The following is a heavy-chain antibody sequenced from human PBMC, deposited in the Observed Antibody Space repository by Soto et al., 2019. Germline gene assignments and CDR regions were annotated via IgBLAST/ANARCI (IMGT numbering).Heavy chain of an antibody. CDR2: IYTSGST. CDR3: ARGRGYGSYYYYYGMDV. Sequence: SETLSLTCTVSGGSISSYYWSWIRQPAGKGLEWIGRIYTSGSTNYNPSLKSRVTMSVDTSKNQFSLKLSSVTAADTAVYYCARGRGYGSYYYYYGMDVWGQGTTVTVSS. J-gene: IGHJ6*02. D-gene: IGHD3-10*01. CDR1: GGSISSYY. V-gene: IGHV4-4*07.